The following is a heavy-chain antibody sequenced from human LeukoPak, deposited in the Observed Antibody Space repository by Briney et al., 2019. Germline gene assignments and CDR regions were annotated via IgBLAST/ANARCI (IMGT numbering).Heavy chain of an antibody. V-gene: IGHV3-74*01. Sequence: PGGSLGLSCAASGFTFSSYWMHWVRQAPGKGLVWVSRINSDGSSTSYADSVKGRFTISRDNAKNTLYLQMNSLRAEDTAVYYCARDRRDTTYYYYYYMDVWGKGTTVTISS. CDR2: INSDGSST. D-gene: IGHD5-18*01. CDR3: ARDRRDTTYYYYYYMDV. J-gene: IGHJ6*03. CDR1: GFTFSSYW.